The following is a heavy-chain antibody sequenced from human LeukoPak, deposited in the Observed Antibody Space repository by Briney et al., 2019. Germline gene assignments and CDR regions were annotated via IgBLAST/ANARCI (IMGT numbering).Heavy chain of an antibody. J-gene: IGHJ4*02. CDR2: ISHSGDST. D-gene: IGHD7-27*01. CDR3: AKPLHKYWGPDSFDS. CDR1: GFTFSSYA. V-gene: IGHV3-23*01. Sequence: PGGSLRLSCAASGFTFSSYAMTWVRQAPGEGLEWVSSISHSGDSTYYADSVKGRFTMSRDNSKNTLYLQLNSPRAEDTAVYFCAKPLHKYWGPDSFDSWGQGTLVTVSS.